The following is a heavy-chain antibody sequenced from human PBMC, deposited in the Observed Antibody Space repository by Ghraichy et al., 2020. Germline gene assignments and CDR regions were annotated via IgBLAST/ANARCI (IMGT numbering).Heavy chain of an antibody. CDR1: GFTFSSYG. J-gene: IGHJ1*01. CDR3: ARDGSVTPTPYDEYFQH. V-gene: IGHV3-33*01. D-gene: IGHD3-10*01. CDR2: IWYDGSNK. Sequence: GGSLRLSCAASGFTFSSYGMHWVRQAPGKGLEWVAVIWYDGSNKYYADSVKGRFTISRDNSKNTLYLQMNSLRAEDTAVYYCARDGSVTPTPYDEYFQHWGQGTLVTVSS.